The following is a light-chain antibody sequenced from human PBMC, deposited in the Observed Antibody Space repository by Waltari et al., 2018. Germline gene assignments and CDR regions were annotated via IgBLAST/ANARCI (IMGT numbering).Light chain of an antibody. J-gene: IGLJ1*01. Sequence: SYDLTQPPSVSVSPGQTATITCSGDKVGDKYVFWYQQKPGQSPVLVLYQDAKRPSGIPARFSGSNSVNTATLTIRMTQPMDEADYYCQVWDTTRGFYGSGTKVTVL. CDR2: QDA. CDR3: QVWDTTRGF. V-gene: IGLV3-1*01. CDR1: KVGDKY.